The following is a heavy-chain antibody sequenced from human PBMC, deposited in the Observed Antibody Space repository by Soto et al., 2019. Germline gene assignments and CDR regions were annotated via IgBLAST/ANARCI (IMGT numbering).Heavy chain of an antibody. D-gene: IGHD6-19*01. CDR1: GFTFSSYA. Sequence: GGSLRLSCAASGFTFSSYAMSWVRQAPGKGLEWVSAISGSGGSTYYADSVKGRFTISRDNSKNTLYLQMNSLRAEDTAVYYCAKSRSGIAVAGTGKIFDYWGQGTLVTVSS. CDR3: AKSRSGIAVAGTGKIFDY. CDR2: ISGSGGST. V-gene: IGHV3-23*01. J-gene: IGHJ4*02.